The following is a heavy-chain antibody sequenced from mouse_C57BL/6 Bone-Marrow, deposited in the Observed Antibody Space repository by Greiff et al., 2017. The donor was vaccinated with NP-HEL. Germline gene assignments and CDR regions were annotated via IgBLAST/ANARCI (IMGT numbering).Heavy chain of an antibody. CDR1: GYTFTDYY. Sequence: EVQLQQSGPVLVKPGASVKMSCKASGYTFTDYYMNWVKQSHGKSLEWIGVINPYNGGTSYNQKFKGKATLTVDKSSSTAYMELNSLTSEDSAVYYCARRVGTNFYFDYWGQGTTLTVSS. CDR2: INPYNGGT. V-gene: IGHV1-19*01. J-gene: IGHJ2*01. CDR3: ARRVGTNFYFDY. D-gene: IGHD2-1*01.